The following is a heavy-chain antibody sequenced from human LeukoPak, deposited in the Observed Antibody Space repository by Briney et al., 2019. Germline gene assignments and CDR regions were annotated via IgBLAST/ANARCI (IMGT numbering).Heavy chain of an antibody. J-gene: IGHJ4*02. V-gene: IGHV4-59*01. Sequence: PSETLSLTCTVSGGSISSYYWSWIRQPPGKGLEWIGYIYYSGSTNYNPSLKSRDTISVDTSKNQFSLKLSSVTAADTAVYYCARGWGVTGTTFDYWGQGTLATVSS. CDR3: ARGWGVTGTTFDY. CDR1: GGSISSYY. CDR2: IYYSGST. D-gene: IGHD1-20*01.